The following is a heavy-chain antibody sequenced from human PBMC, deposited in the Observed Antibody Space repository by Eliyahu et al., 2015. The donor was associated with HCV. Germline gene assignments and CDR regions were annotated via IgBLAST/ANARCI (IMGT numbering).Heavy chain of an antibody. CDR3: AKGWLEY. V-gene: IGHV3-23*01. CDR2: ITGSGGST. CDR1: GFTFSNXV. D-gene: IGHD6-13*01. J-gene: IGHJ4*02. Sequence: EVQVLESGGGLVQPGGSLRLSCAASGFTFSNXVMNWVRQAPGKGLEWVSGITGSGGSTYYADSVKGRFTISRDNSKNTLHLQMNSLRAEDTAVYYCAKGWLEYWGQGTLVTVSS.